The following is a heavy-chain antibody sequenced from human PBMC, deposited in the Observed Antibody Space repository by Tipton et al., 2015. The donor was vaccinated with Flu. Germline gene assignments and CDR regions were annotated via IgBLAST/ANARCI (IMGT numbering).Heavy chain of an antibody. CDR3: ARDLKWSSAYYNPFGY. V-gene: IGHV4-59*01. CDR1: GVSISTYY. J-gene: IGHJ4*02. D-gene: IGHD3-22*01. Sequence: TLSLTCNVSGVSISTYYWSWIRQPPGKGLEWIGQVYYSGTTNYSPSLKSRVTISIDTSKNQFSLKLTSVTAADTAVYYCARDLKWSSAYYNPFGYWGQGILVTVSS. CDR2: VYYSGTT.